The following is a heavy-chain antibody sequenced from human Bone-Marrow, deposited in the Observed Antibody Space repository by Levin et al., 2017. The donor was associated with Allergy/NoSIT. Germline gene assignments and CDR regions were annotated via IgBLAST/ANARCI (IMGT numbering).Heavy chain of an antibody. V-gene: IGHV3-30-3*01. Sequence: GESLKISCAASGFTFSNYAMHWVRQAPGKGLECVATTSYDGNNNYYADSVKGRFTVSRDNSKDTLYLQMNSLRGDDTAVYYCASEDTVLQRYGMDVWGRGTTVTVSS. J-gene: IGHJ6*02. CDR2: TSYDGNNN. D-gene: IGHD5-18*01. CDR3: ASEDTVLQRYGMDV. CDR1: GFTFSNYA.